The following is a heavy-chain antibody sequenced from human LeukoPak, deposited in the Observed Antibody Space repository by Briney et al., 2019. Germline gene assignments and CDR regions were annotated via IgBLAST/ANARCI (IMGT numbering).Heavy chain of an antibody. CDR1: GYTFTSSY. CDR3: ARGVVRGGWYHLFDY. D-gene: IGHD6-19*01. CDR2: ISPSGGST. J-gene: IGHJ4*02. V-gene: IGHV1-46*01. Sequence: ASVKVSCKAFGYTFTSSYMHWVRQAPGQGPEWMGVISPSGGSTTYAQKFQGRVTLTRDMSTSTDYLELSSLRSEDTAVYYCARGVVRGGWYHLFDYWGQGTLVTVSS.